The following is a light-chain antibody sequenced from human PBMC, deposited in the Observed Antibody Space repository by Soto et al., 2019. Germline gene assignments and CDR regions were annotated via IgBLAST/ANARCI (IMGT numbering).Light chain of an antibody. J-gene: IGKJ4*01. CDR1: QDINSW. Sequence: DIQMTQSPSSVSASVGDRVTITCRASQDINSWLTWYQQKPGKAPKVLIYIASRLQPGVPSRFSGRGSGTDFSLTISNLQPEDFATYFCQQSKSFPPTFGGGTKVDIK. V-gene: IGKV1-12*01. CDR2: IAS. CDR3: QQSKSFPPT.